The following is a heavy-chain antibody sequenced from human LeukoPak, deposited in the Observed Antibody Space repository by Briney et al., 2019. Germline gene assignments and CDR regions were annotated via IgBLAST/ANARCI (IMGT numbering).Heavy chain of an antibody. CDR3: ARDYYGSGSYEYYYYGMDV. D-gene: IGHD3-10*01. Sequence: GASVKVSCKASGYTFTSYAMNWVRQAPGQGLEWMGWINTNTGNPTYAQGFTGRFVFSLDTSVSTAYLQINSLKAEDTAVYYCARDYYGSGSYEYYYYGMDVWGQGTTVTVSS. J-gene: IGHJ6*02. CDR1: GYTFTSYA. CDR2: INTNTGNP. V-gene: IGHV7-4-1*02.